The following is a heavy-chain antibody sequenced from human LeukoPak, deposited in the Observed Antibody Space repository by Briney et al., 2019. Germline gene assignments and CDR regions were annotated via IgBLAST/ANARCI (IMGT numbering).Heavy chain of an antibody. CDR1: GFTFSTYW. V-gene: IGHV3-7*01. J-gene: IGHJ4*02. Sequence: PGGSLRLSCAASGFTFSTYWMNWVRQAPGKGLGWVANIKPDGSEKYFVDSVKGRFTISRDNAKNSLYLQMNSLRAEDTAVYYCLRSGGYWGQGTPVTVSS. CDR3: LRSGGY. D-gene: IGHD1-26*01. CDR2: IKPDGSEK.